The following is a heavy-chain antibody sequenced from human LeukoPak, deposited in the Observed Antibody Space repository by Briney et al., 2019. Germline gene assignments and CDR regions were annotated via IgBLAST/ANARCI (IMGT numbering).Heavy chain of an antibody. Sequence: AETLSLTCFVSNGSITSTSYYWAWIRQSPGRGLQWIGTTSSGRSAYYKTSLKSRVTISVDTSKTQLSLRLTSVTAADTAVYYCARQGGGDFVDSWGQGTLVSVS. CDR3: ARQGGGDFVDS. V-gene: IGHV4-39*01. CDR1: NGSITSTSYY. D-gene: IGHD4-17*01. J-gene: IGHJ4*02. CDR2: TSSGRSA.